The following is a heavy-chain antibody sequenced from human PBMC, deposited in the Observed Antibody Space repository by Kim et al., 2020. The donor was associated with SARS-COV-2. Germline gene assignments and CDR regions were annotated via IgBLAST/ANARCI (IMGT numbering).Heavy chain of an antibody. J-gene: IGHJ6*02. CDR3: AKDLGRDIVVVPAADYYYYGMDV. V-gene: IGHV3-30*18. CDR2: ISYDGSNK. D-gene: IGHD2-2*01. Sequence: GGSLRLSCAASGFTFSSYGMHWVRQAPGKGLEWVAVISYDGSNKYYADSVKGRFTISRDNSKNTLYLQMNSLRAEDTAVYYCAKDLGRDIVVVPAADYYYYGMDVWGQGTTVTVSS. CDR1: GFTFSSYG.